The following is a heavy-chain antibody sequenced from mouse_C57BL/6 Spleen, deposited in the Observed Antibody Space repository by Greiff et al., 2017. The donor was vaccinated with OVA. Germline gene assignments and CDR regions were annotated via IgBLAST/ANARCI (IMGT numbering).Heavy chain of an antibody. Sequence: EVHLVESGGGLVKPGGSLKLSCAASGFTFSSYAMSWVRQTPEKRLEWVATISDGGSYTYYPDNVKGRFTISRDNAKNNLYLQMSHLKSEDTAMYYCARGGGYAFAYWGQGTLVTVSA. CDR1: GFTFSSYA. J-gene: IGHJ3*01. CDR2: ISDGGSYT. V-gene: IGHV5-4*01. D-gene: IGHD2-2*01. CDR3: ARGGGYAFAY.